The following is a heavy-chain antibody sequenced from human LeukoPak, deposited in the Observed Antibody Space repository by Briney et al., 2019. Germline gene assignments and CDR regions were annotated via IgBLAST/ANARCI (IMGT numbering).Heavy chain of an antibody. D-gene: IGHD6-6*01. V-gene: IGHV3-33*06. CDR3: AKGRYSSSSDYMDV. Sequence: GGSLRLSCAASGFTFSSYGMHWVRQAPGKGLEWVAVIWYDGSNKYYADSVKGRFTISRDNSKNTPYLQMNSLRAEDTAVYYCAKGRYSSSSDYMDVWGKGTTVTVSS. CDR2: IWYDGSNK. CDR1: GFTFSSYG. J-gene: IGHJ6*03.